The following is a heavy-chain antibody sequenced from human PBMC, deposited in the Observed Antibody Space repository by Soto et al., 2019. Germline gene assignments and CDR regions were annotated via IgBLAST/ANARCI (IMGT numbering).Heavy chain of an antibody. CDR2: IYHSGST. J-gene: IGHJ3*02. CDR3: AGEYGSGSYYDGDAFDI. V-gene: IGHV4-30-2*01. Sequence: QLQLQESGSGLVKPSQTLSLTCAVSGGSISSGGYSWSWIRQPPGKGLERIGYIYHSGSTYYNPSLKSRVTISVDRSKNQFSLKLSSVTAADTAVYYCAGEYGSGSYYDGDAFDIWGQGTMVTVSS. CDR1: GGSISSGGYS. D-gene: IGHD3-10*01.